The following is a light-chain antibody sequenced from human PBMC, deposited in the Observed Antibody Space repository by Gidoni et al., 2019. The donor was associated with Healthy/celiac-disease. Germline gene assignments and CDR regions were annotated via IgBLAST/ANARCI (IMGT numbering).Light chain of an antibody. CDR2: DAS. CDR1: QSVSSY. J-gene: IGKJ4*01. Sequence: EIVLTQSPATRSLSPGERATLSCRASQSVSSYLAWYQQKPGQAPRLLIYDASNRATGIPARFSGSGSGTDFTLTISSLEPEDFAVYYCQQRSNSFTFGGGTKVEIK. CDR3: QQRSNSFT. V-gene: IGKV3-11*01.